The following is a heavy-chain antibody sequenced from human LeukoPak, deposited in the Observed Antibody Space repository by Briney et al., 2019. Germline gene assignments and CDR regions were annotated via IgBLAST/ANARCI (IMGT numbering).Heavy chain of an antibody. V-gene: IGHV3-48*03. D-gene: IGHD3-10*01. Sequence: GGSLLLSCAASGFTFSSYEMNWVRQAPGKGLEWVSYIGSSGSAMYYADSVRGRFTISRNNAKNSLYLQMNSLRAEDTAVYYCARLGYGPYGMDVWGQGTTVTVSS. CDR2: IGSSGSAM. J-gene: IGHJ6*02. CDR3: ARLGYGPYGMDV. CDR1: GFTFSSYE.